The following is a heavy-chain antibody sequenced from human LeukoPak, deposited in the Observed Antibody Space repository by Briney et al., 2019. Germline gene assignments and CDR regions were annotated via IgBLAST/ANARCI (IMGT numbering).Heavy chain of an antibody. D-gene: IGHD6-6*01. CDR3: ASFEYSSSSGYYYYYYMDV. V-gene: IGHV4-34*01. Sequence: PSETLSLTCAVHGGSFSGYYWSWIRQPPGKGLEWIGEINHSGSTNYNPSLKSRVTISVDTSKNQFSLKLSSVTAADTAVYYCASFEYSSSSGYYYYYYMDVWGKGTTVTVSS. CDR2: INHSGST. CDR1: GGSFSGYY. J-gene: IGHJ6*03.